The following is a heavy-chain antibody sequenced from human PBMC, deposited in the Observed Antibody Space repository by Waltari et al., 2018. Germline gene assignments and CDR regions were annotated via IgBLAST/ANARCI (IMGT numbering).Heavy chain of an antibody. J-gene: IGHJ4*02. CDR1: GSRFTEHW. V-gene: IGHV3-7*01. CDR2: IKQDGGAK. D-gene: IGHD2-21*02. Sequence: VHLVESGAGLVQPGGSRSLSFAASGSRFTEHWMIGVRQGSGKGREWRANIKQDGGAKYYVDSVKGRFTISRDNATDSLYLQMNSLRAEDTAVYYCARVMRKEGDSAYRAVDYWGRGTLVTVSS. CDR3: ARVMRKEGDSAYRAVDY.